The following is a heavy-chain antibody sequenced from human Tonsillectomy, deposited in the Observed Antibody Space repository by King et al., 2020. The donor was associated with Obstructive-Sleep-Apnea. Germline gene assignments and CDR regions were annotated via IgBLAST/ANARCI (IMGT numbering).Heavy chain of an antibody. D-gene: IGHD4-17*01. CDR1: GGSFSYYY. Sequence: VQLPQWGAGLLKPSETLSLPCGVYGGSFSYYYWTWIRQSPGKGLEWLGEINHSGSTNYDPSLKSRVTISMDTSKKQFSLRLSSLTAADTAIYYCARGRDDYGDLAYFDLWGRGTLVTVSS. V-gene: IGHV4-34*01. CDR3: ARGRDDYGDLAYFDL. CDR2: INHSGST. J-gene: IGHJ2*01.